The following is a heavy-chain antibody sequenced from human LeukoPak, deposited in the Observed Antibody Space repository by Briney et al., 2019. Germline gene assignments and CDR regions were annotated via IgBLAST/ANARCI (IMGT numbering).Heavy chain of an antibody. Sequence: PGGSLRLSCAASGFTDNTYYMSWVRQAPGKGLEWVSVIYGGGTTYYADSVKGRFTISRDDSNNTLYLQMNSLRAEDTAVYYCARDSGPVDQLLSFDLWGQGTPVTVSS. CDR3: ARDSGPVDQLLSFDL. D-gene: IGHD2-2*01. J-gene: IGHJ4*02. V-gene: IGHV3-53*01. CDR1: GFTDNTYY. CDR2: IYGGGTT.